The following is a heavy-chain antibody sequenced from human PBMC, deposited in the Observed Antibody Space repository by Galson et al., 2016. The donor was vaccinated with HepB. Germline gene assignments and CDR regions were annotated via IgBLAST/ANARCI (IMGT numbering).Heavy chain of an antibody. CDR3: ARWYSSGYCFDF. D-gene: IGHD3-22*01. J-gene: IGHJ4*02. V-gene: IGHV4-30-2*01. Sequence: TLSLTCAVSGGSISSDDYSWSWIRQPPGKGLEWIGFVYHSGSTYNNPSLKNRVTISVDTSKNQFSLNLSSVTAADTAVYYCARWYSSGYCFDFWGQGTLVTVSS. CDR1: GGSISSDDYS. CDR2: VYHSGST.